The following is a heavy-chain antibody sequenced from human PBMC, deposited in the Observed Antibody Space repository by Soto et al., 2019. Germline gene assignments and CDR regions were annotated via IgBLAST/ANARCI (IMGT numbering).Heavy chain of an antibody. Sequence: GESLKISCKGSGYSFTSYWIGWVRQMPGKGLEWMGIIYPGDSDTRYSPSFQGQVTISADKSISTAYLQWSSLKASDTAMYYCARTSIEARPSYYYYYGMDVWGQGTTVTVSS. V-gene: IGHV5-51*01. CDR1: GYSFTSYW. D-gene: IGHD6-6*01. CDR3: ARTSIEARPSYYYYYGMDV. J-gene: IGHJ6*02. CDR2: IYPGDSDT.